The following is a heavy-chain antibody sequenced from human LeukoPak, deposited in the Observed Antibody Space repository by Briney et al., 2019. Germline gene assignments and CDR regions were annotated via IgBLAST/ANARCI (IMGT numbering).Heavy chain of an antibody. CDR1: GFTFSSYS. D-gene: IGHD3-9*01. CDR2: ISSSSSYI. Sequence: GGSLRLSCAASGFTFSSYSMNWVRQAPGKGLEWVSSISSSSSYIYYADSVKGRFTISRDNAKNSLYLQMNSLRAEDTAVYYCARDLEYYDILTDGDYWGQGTLVTVSS. CDR3: ARDLEYYDILTDGDY. V-gene: IGHV3-21*01. J-gene: IGHJ4*02.